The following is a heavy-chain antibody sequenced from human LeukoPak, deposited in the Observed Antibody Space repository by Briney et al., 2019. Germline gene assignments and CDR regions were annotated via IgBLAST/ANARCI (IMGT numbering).Heavy chain of an antibody. CDR2: ISHDGSNK. V-gene: IGHV3-30*04. Sequence: GRSLRLSCAASGFTFSSYAIHWVRQAPGKGLEWVTFISHDGSNKYYADSVKGRFTISRDNSKKTLYLQVNSLRVEDTAVYYCARGSHQDYFGSMTYLFDYWGQGTLVTVSS. J-gene: IGHJ4*02. D-gene: IGHD3-10*01. CDR1: GFTFSSYA. CDR3: ARGSHQDYFGSMTYLFDY.